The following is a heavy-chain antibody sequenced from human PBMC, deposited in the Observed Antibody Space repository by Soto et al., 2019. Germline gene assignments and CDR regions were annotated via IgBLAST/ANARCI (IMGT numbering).Heavy chain of an antibody. CDR1: GFTFSSYW. CDR2: IKQDGSEK. Sequence: GGSLRLSCAASGFTFSSYWMSWVRQAPWKGLEWVANIKQDGSEKYYVDSVKGRFTISRDNAKNSLYLQMNSLRAEDTAVYYCAREFRNSGSRDAFDLWGQGTMVTVSS. V-gene: IGHV3-7*01. J-gene: IGHJ3*01. D-gene: IGHD1-26*01. CDR3: AREFRNSGSRDAFDL.